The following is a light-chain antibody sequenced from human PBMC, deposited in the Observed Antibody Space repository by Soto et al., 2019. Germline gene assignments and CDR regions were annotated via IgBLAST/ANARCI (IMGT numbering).Light chain of an antibody. CDR1: SGHSSYA. CDR3: QTWGTGIRV. V-gene: IGLV4-69*01. CDR2: LNSDGSH. Sequence: QLVLTQSPSASASLGASVKLTCTLSSGHSSYAIAWHQQQPEKGPRYLMNLNSDGSHSKGDGIPDRLSGSTSGAERYLTISSLQSEDEADYYCQTWGTGIRVFGGGTQLTVL. J-gene: IGLJ2*01.